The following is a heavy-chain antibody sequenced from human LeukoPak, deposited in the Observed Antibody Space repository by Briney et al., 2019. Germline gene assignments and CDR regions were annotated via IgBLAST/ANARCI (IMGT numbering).Heavy chain of an antibody. V-gene: IGHV3-23*01. CDR2: LSGTGGTT. CDR3: AKISAPYYDTHQPLDY. CDR1: GFTFNSYT. J-gene: IGHJ4*02. D-gene: IGHD3-9*01. Sequence: GGSLRLSCAASGFTFNSYTMNWVRQAPGKGLEWVSSLSGTGGTTYYADSVKGRFTVSRDNSKNTLFLQMTSLRAEDTAVYYCAKISAPYYDTHQPLDYWGQGTLVTVSS.